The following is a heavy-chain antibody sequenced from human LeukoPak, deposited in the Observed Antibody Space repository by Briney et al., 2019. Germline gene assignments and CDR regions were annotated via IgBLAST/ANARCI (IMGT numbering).Heavy chain of an antibody. CDR2: ISWDGGST. D-gene: IGHD2-21*01. CDR1: GFTFDDYT. CDR3: AKDVVVIARGGDY. V-gene: IGHV3-43*01. Sequence: GGSLRLSCAASGFTFDDYTMHWVRQAPGKGLEWVSLISWDGGSTYYADSVKGRFTISRDNSKNTLYLQMNSLRAEDTAVYYCAKDVVVIARGGDYWGQGTLVTVSS. J-gene: IGHJ4*02.